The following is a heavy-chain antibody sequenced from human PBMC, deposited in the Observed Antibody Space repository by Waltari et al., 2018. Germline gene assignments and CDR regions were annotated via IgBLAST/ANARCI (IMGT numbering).Heavy chain of an antibody. Sequence: QVQLQESGPGLVKPSETLSLTCTVSGGSISSPSRSWIRQPPGKGLEWIGYIYYSGSTNYNPSLKSRVTISVDTSKNQFSLKLSSVTAADTAVYYCARESSRSEGMDVWGQGTTVTVSS. J-gene: IGHJ6*02. CDR3: ARESSRSEGMDV. V-gene: IGHV4-59*11. CDR2: IYYSGST. CDR1: GGSISSPS.